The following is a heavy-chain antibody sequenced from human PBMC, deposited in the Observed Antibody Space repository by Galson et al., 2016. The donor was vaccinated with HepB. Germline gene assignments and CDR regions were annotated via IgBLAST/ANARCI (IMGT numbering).Heavy chain of an antibody. D-gene: IGHD2-15*01. Sequence: SLRLSCAASGFTFSSYGMTWVRQVPGKGLEWVSAVNWNGASTGYADSVKGRFTISRDNAKNSVYLQMNSLRPEDTALYHCARVVAATPPWFDPWGQGTLVTVSS. V-gene: IGHV3-20*01. CDR1: GFTFSSYG. J-gene: IGHJ5*02. CDR2: VNWNGAST. CDR3: ARVVAATPPWFDP.